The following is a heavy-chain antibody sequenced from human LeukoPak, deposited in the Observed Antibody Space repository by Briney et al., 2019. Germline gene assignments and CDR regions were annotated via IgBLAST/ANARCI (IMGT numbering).Heavy chain of an antibody. CDR2: IWYDGSNK. V-gene: IGHV3-33*01. CDR3: ARGRDALPFDY. Sequence: GGSLRLSCAASGFTFSSYGMHWVRQAPGKGLEWVAVIWYDGSNKYYADSVKGRFTISRDNSKNTLYLQMNSLRAEDTAVYYCARGRDALPFDYWGQGTLVTASS. CDR1: GFTFSSYG. J-gene: IGHJ4*02. D-gene: IGHD1-26*01.